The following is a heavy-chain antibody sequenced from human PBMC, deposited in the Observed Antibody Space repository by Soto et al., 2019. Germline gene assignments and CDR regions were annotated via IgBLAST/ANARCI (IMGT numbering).Heavy chain of an antibody. V-gene: IGHV1-3*01. J-gene: IGHJ4*02. Sequence: GASVKVSCKASGYTFTSYAMHWVRQAPGQRLEWMGWINAGNGNTKFSHKFQGRVTFTRDTSASTAYMELSSLRSEDTAVYYCARGRLVMGYFDYWGQGTLVTVSS. CDR1: GYTFTSYA. D-gene: IGHD6-19*01. CDR3: ARGRLVMGYFDY. CDR2: INAGNGNT.